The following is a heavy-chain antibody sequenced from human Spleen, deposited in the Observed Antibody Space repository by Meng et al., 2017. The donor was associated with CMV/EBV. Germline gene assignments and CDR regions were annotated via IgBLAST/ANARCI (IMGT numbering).Heavy chain of an antibody. CDR2: TYSGGNT. Sequence: GGSLRLSCAASGFSVSSNYMSWVRQAPGKGLEWVSITYSGGNTFYADSVKGRFTVSGDNSKNTLSLQMTSLRADDTAMYYCARTRLQSPNDAFDIWGQGTMVTVSS. J-gene: IGHJ3*02. CDR1: GFSVSSNY. V-gene: IGHV3-53*01. CDR3: ARTRLQSPNDAFDI. D-gene: IGHD4-11*01.